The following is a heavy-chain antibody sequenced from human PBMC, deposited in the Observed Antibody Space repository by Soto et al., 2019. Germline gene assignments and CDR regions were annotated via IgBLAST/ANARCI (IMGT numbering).Heavy chain of an antibody. V-gene: IGHV3-21*01. CDR2: ISSSSSYI. CDR3: ARDGGGIAAAGEYGMDV. D-gene: IGHD6-13*01. CDR1: GFTFSSYS. Sequence: VGSLRLSCAASGFTFSSYSMNWVRQAPGKGLEWVSSISSSSSYIYYADSVKGRFTISRDNAKNSLYLQMNSLRAEDTAVYYCARDGGGIAAAGEYGMDVWGQGTTVTVS. J-gene: IGHJ6*02.